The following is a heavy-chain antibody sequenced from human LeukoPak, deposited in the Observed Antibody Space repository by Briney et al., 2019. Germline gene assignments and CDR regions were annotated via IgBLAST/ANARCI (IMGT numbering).Heavy chain of an antibody. D-gene: IGHD3-16*01. CDR2: IYHSGST. J-gene: IGHJ6*02. Sequence: SETLSLTCAVSGGSISSGGYSWSWIRQPPGKGLEWIGYIYHSGSTYYNPSLKSRVTISVDKSKNQFSLKLSSVTAADTAVYYCASNFWVYGMDVWGQGTTVTVS. CDR3: ASNFWVYGMDV. V-gene: IGHV4-30-2*01. CDR1: GGSISSGGYS.